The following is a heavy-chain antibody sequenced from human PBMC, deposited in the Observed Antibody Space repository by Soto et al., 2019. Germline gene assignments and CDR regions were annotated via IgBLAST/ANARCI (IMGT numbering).Heavy chain of an antibody. CDR2: SLDKPNSYTT. CDR1: GFTFSDYI. CDR3: TVDKGATGSF. V-gene: IGHV3-72*01. D-gene: IGHD5-12*01. Sequence: EVQVVESGGGLVQPGGSLRLSCAASGFTFSDYIMDWVRQAPGKGLEWLGRSLDKPNSYTTQYAASMKGRFTISRDDSNNSVYLQMNSLETEDTATYYCTVDKGATGSFRGQGSLVTVSP. J-gene: IGHJ4*02.